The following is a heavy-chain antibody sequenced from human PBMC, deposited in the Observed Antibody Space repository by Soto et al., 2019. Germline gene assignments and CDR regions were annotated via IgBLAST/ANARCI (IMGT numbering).Heavy chain of an antibody. V-gene: IGHV1-2*04. J-gene: IGHJ4*02. CDR2: INPNSGGT. CDR1: GYTFTGYY. D-gene: IGHD6-13*01. CDR3: ARERTIAAAGPLFDY. Sequence: ASVKVSCKASGYTFTGYYMHWVRQAPGQGLEWMGWINPNSGGTNYAQKFQGWVTMTRDTSISTAYMELSRLRSDDTAVYYCARERTIAAAGPLFDYWGQGTLVTVSS.